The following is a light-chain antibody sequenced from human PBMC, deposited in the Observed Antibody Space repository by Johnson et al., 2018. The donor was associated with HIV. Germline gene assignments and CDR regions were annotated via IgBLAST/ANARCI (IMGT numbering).Light chain of an antibody. Sequence: QLVLTQPPSVSAAPGQKVTISCSGSTSNIETNTVNWYQQLPGTAPKLLIYRKNHRASGVPDRFSGSKSGTSATLGITGLQTGDEADYYCGTWDSSLRAGFFGTGTKVTVL. CDR1: TSNIETNT. CDR3: GTWDSSLRAGF. V-gene: IGLV1-51*02. CDR2: RKN. J-gene: IGLJ1*01.